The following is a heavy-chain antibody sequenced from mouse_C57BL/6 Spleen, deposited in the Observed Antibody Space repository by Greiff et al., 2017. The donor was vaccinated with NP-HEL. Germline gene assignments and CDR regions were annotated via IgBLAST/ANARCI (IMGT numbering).Heavy chain of an antibody. CDR2: INYDGSST. Sequence: DVMLVESEGGLVQPGSSMKLSCTASGFTFSDYYMAWVRQVPEKGLEWVANINYDGSSTYYLDSLKSRFIISRDNAKNILYLQMSSLKSEDTATYYCARGGNYYGSRAGWYFDVWGTGTTVTVSS. D-gene: IGHD1-1*01. V-gene: IGHV5-16*01. J-gene: IGHJ1*03. CDR3: ARGGNYYGSRAGWYFDV. CDR1: GFTFSDYY.